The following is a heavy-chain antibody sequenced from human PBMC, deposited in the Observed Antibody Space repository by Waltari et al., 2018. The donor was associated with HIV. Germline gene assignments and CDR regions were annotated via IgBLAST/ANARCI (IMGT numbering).Heavy chain of an antibody. V-gene: IGHV1-24*01. CDR1: GYTLTELS. J-gene: IGHJ6*02. CDR3: ATDFSGMVRAYSYYSLDV. D-gene: IGHD3-10*01. Sequence: QVQLVQSGAEVKKPGASVKVSCKVSGYTLTELSMHWVRQAPGKGLEWTGNFDPEDDETIYAQKFQGRITMTEDTSSDTAYMELSSLTSGDTAVYYCATDFSGMVRAYSYYSLDVWGQGTTVTVSS. CDR2: FDPEDDET.